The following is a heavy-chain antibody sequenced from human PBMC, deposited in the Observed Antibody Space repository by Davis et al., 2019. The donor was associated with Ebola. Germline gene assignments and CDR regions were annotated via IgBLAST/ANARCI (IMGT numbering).Heavy chain of an antibody. V-gene: IGHV5-51*01. J-gene: IGHJ4*02. Sequence: GESLKISCKGSGYSFTSYWIGWVRQMPGKGLEWMGIIYPGDSETRYSLSLQGQVTISVDKSISTAYLQWSSLKASDTAMYYCARLPIVVVPAAIPFDYWGQGTLVTVSS. CDR2: IYPGDSET. CDR3: ARLPIVVVPAAIPFDY. CDR1: GYSFTSYW. D-gene: IGHD2-2*02.